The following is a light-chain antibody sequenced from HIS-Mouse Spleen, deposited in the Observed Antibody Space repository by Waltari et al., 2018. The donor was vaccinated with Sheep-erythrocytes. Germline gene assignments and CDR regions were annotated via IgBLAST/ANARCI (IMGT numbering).Light chain of an antibody. J-gene: IGLJ3*02. CDR2: YDD. CDR3: AAWDDSLNGWV. V-gene: IGLV1-36*01. Sequence: QSVLTQPPSVSEAPRPRVTIPCSGSSHNIGNKALNWYQQLPGKAPKLLIYYDDLLPSGVSDRFSGSKSGTSASLAISGLQSEDEADYYCAAWDDSLNGWVFGGGTKLTVL. CDR1: SHNIGNKA.